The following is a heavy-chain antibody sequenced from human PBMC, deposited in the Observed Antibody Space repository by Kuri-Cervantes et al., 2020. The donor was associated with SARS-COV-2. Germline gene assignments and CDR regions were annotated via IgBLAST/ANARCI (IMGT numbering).Heavy chain of an antibody. Sequence: LRLSCAASGFTFSSYAMSWVRQAPGKGLEWVSAISGSGGSTYYADSVKGRFTISRDNSKNTLYLQMNSLRAEDTAVYYCAKVRGSSSSRYYYYYMDVWGKGTTVTVSS. CDR3: AKVRGSSSSRYYYYYMDV. V-gene: IGHV3-23*01. CDR2: ISGSGGST. CDR1: GFTFSSYA. J-gene: IGHJ6*03. D-gene: IGHD6-6*01.